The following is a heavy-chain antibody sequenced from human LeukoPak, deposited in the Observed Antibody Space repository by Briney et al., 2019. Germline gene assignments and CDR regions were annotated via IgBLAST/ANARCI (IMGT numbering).Heavy chain of an antibody. CDR2: ISSSSSYI. D-gene: IGHD1-26*01. CDR1: GFTFSSYD. CDR3: ARDEWELPFDY. J-gene: IGHJ4*02. V-gene: IGHV3-21*01. Sequence: GGSLRLSCAASGFTFSSYDMNWVRQAPGKGLEWVSSISSSSSYIYYADSVKGRFTISRDNAKNSLYLQMNSLRAEDTAVYYCARDEWELPFDYWGQGTLVTVSS.